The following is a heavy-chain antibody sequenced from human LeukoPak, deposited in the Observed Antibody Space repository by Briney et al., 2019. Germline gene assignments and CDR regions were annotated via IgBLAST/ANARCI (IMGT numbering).Heavy chain of an antibody. CDR2: ISYDGSNK. V-gene: IGHV3-30*18. Sequence: HPGRSLRLSCAASGFTFSSYGMHWVRQAPGKGLEWVAVISYDGSNKYYADSVKGRFTISRDNSKNTLYLQMNSLRAEDTAVYYCAKGTILWFGELLSWGQGTLVTVSS. D-gene: IGHD3-10*01. CDR3: AKGTILWFGELLS. J-gene: IGHJ5*02. CDR1: GFTFSSYG.